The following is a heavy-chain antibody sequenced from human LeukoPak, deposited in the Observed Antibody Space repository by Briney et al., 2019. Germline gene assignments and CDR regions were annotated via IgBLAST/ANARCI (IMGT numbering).Heavy chain of an antibody. CDR2: ISRNSGGI. CDR3: ARDDVSGRRYYYYMDV. D-gene: IGHD3-10*01. V-gene: IGHV1-2*02. Sequence: ASVKVSCKASGYTFTGYYMHWVRQAPGQGLEWMGWISRNSGGINYAQKLQGRVTMTRDKAISSAYLELNRLRSDDTAVYYCARDDVSGRRYYYYMDVWGKGTTVTVSS. CDR1: GYTFTGYY. J-gene: IGHJ6*03.